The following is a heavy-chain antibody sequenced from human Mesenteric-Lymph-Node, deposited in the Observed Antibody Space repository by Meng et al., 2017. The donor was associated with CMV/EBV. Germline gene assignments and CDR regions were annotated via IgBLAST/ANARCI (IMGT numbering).Heavy chain of an antibody. V-gene: IGHV3-21*01. CDR1: GFTFSSYA. Sequence: GGSLRLSCAASGFTFSSYAMSWVRQVPGKGLEWVAFISSSSSDIDYADSVEGRFTISRDNAKNSLYLQMNSLRAEDTAVYYCARDKSVGATTDAFDIWGQGTMVTVSS. CDR2: ISSSSSDI. J-gene: IGHJ3*02. CDR3: ARDKSVGATTDAFDI. D-gene: IGHD1-26*01.